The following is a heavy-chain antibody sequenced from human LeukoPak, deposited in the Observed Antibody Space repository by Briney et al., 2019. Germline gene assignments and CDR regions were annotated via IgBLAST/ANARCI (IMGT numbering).Heavy chain of an antibody. J-gene: IGHJ4*02. Sequence: GGSLKISCKGSGYSFTSYWIGWVRPLPGKGLEWMGIIYPGDSDTRYSPSFQGQVTISADKSISTAYLQWSSLKASDTAMYYCARLGPRYFDWLLDYWGQGTLVTVSS. CDR1: GYSFTSYW. V-gene: IGHV5-51*01. CDR3: ARLGPRYFDWLLDY. CDR2: IYPGDSDT. D-gene: IGHD3-9*01.